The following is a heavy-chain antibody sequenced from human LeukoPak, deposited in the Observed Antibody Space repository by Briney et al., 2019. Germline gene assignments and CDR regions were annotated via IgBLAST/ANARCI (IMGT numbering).Heavy chain of an antibody. V-gene: IGHV4-61*02. J-gene: IGHJ3*02. CDR3: ARDGHYYASGGYSLDAFDI. D-gene: IGHD3-22*01. CDR2: IYTRVST. CDR1: RGPISSRLYY. Sequence: PSETLSLTCTVSRGPISSRLYYWTSIRQPAGKGLECIGRIYTRVSTYYNPPLKIRVTISVDTSKNQFSLKLSSVTAADAAVYYCARDGHYYASGGYSLDAFDIWGQGTMVTVSS.